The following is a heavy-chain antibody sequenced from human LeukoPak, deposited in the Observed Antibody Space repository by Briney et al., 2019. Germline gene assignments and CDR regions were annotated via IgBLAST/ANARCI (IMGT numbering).Heavy chain of an antibody. Sequence: ASVKVSCKASGYTFTSYGISWVRQAPGQGLERMGWISAYNGNTNYAQKLQGRVTMTTDTSTSTAYMELRSLRSDDTAVYYCARDDTARKGNPLGYWGQGTLVTVSS. CDR2: ISAYNGNT. CDR1: GYTFTSYG. D-gene: IGHD5-18*01. V-gene: IGHV1-18*04. CDR3: ARDDTARKGNPLGY. J-gene: IGHJ4*02.